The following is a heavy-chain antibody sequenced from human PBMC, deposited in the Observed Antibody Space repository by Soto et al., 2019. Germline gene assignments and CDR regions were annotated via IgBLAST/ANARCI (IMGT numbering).Heavy chain of an antibody. CDR1: GGSISSSSYY. V-gene: IGHV4-39*01. D-gene: IGHD3-9*01. CDR2: IYYSGST. CDR3: ARHGEHYDILTGYPGTVWYFDL. J-gene: IGHJ2*01. Sequence: QLQLQESGPGLVKPSETLSLTCTVSGGSISSSSYYWGWIRQPPGKGLEWIGSIYYSGSTYYNPSLKIRVTISVDTSKNQFSLKLSSVTAADTAVYYCARHGEHYDILTGYPGTVWYFDLWGRGTLVTVSS.